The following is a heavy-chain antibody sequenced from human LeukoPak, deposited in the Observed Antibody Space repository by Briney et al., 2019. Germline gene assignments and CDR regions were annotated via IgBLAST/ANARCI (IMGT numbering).Heavy chain of an antibody. CDR3: AKDPLGYRGCPPDY. D-gene: IGHD5-12*01. CDR1: GITFSRHA. CDR2: ISGGGGST. V-gene: IGHV3-23*01. J-gene: IGHJ4*02. Sequence: GGSLRLSSAASGITFSRHAMSWVRQAPGKGLEWVSGISGGGGSTYYADSVKGRFTISRENSKNTLHPQMNSLRAEDTAVYYCAKDPLGYRGCPPDYWGQGTLVTVSS.